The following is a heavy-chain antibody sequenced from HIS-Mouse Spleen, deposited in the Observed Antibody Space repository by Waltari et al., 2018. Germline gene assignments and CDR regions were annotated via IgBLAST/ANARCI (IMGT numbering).Heavy chain of an antibody. J-gene: IGHJ3*02. CDR2: INPNSGGT. CDR1: GYTFPGSY. Sequence: QVQLVQSGAEVKKPGASVTVSCQASGYTFPGSYMHWVRQAPGQGLEWMGWINPNSGGTNDAQKFQGRVTMTRDTSISTAYMELSRLRSDDTAVYYCARDVPNWGAFDIWGQGTMVTVSS. CDR3: ARDVPNWGAFDI. V-gene: IGHV1-2*02. D-gene: IGHD7-27*01.